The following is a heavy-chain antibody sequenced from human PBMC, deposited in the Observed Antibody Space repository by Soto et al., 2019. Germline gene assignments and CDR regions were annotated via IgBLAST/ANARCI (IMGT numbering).Heavy chain of an antibody. V-gene: IGHV3-30-3*01. CDR3: ARASLDSGYYGGPGARAFDI. CDR1: GFTFSSYA. D-gene: IGHD3-22*01. Sequence: SLRLSFAASGFTFSSYAMHWVRQAPGKGLEWVAVISYDGSNKYYADSVKGRFTISRDNSKNTLYLQMNSLRAEDTAVYYCARASLDSGYYGGPGARAFDIWGQGTMVTVS. J-gene: IGHJ3*02. CDR2: ISYDGSNK.